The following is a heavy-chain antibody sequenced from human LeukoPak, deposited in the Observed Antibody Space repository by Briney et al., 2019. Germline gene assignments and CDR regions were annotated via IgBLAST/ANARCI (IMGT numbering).Heavy chain of an antibody. CDR2: IYPRDGST. CDR1: GYTFTSNY. CDR3: ARTVVYSTSSPYYYGMDV. D-gene: IGHD6-6*01. J-gene: IGHJ6*02. Sequence: ASVKVSCKASGYTFTSNYIHWVRQAPGQGLEWMGMIYPRDGSTSYAQKFQGRVTVTRDTSTSTVHMELSGLRSEDTAVYYCARTVVYSTSSPYYYGMDVWGQGPTVTVSS. V-gene: IGHV1-46*01.